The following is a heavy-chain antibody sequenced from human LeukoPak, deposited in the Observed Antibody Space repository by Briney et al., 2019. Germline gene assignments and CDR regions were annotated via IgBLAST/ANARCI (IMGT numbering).Heavy chain of an antibody. CDR3: TRDSGVGGEDKFDR. CDR2: IHASGST. Sequence: PSETLSLTCTVSGVSITSYYGTWIRQPAGKGLEWIGRIHASGSTTYNPSLKSRVTMSVDTSKNQFSLNLSSVTAADTAVYYCTRDSGVGGEDKFDRWGQGTLVTVSS. CDR1: GVSITSYY. J-gene: IGHJ5*02. V-gene: IGHV4-4*07. D-gene: IGHD3-10*01.